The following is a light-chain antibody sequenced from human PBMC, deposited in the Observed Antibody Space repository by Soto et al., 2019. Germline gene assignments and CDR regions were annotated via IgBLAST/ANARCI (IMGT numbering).Light chain of an antibody. CDR3: EQYNSYALT. J-gene: IGKJ1*01. CDR2: KAS. Sequence: DIQMTQSPSTLSASVGDRVTITCRASQSISSWLAWYQQKQGKAPKLLIYKASSLESGAPSRFSGSGSGTEFTLTISSLHHDYIKTSYCEQYNSYALTFGQRTQVESK. V-gene: IGKV1-5*03. CDR1: QSISSW.